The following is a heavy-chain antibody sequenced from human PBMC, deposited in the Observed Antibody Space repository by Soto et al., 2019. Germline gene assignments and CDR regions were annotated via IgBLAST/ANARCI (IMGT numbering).Heavy chain of an antibody. D-gene: IGHD1-7*01. Sequence: GGSLRLSCAASGLTFNKYGMSWVRQAPGRGLEWLASISYDGSHKYYADSVKGRFTISRDNSKNTLYLQMNSLRAEDTAVYYCAKEQVTGTCFDYWGQGTLVTVSS. V-gene: IGHV3-30*18. CDR2: ISYDGSHK. J-gene: IGHJ4*02. CDR3: AKEQVTGTCFDY. CDR1: GLTFNKYG.